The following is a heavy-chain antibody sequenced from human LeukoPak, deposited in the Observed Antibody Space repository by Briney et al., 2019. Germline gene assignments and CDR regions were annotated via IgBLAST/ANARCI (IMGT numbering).Heavy chain of an antibody. J-gene: IGHJ4*02. CDR1: GNSFNNHF. CDR3: ARRSTVIRGVLEEAFDY. CDR2: IYPGDSET. D-gene: IGHD3-10*01. Sequence: GESLKISCKGSGNSFNNHFIGWVRQMPGKGLEWMGIIYPGDSETRYSPSSEGLVTISADKSISTVYLQWGSLEASDTAMYYCARRSTVIRGVLEEAFDYWGQGTLVTVSS. V-gene: IGHV5-51*01.